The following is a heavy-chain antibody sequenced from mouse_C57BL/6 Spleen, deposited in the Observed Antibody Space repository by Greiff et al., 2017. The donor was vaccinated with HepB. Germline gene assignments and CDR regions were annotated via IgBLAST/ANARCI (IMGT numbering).Heavy chain of an antibody. CDR1: GFTFSDAW. CDR2: IRNKANNHAT. V-gene: IGHV6-6*01. Sequence: EVQVVESGGGLVQPGGSMKLSCAASGFTFSDAWMDWVRQSPEKGLEWVAEIRNKANNHATYYAESVKGRFTISRDDSKSSVYLQMNSLRAEDTGIYYCTAYSVYAMDYWGQGTSVTVSS. J-gene: IGHJ4*01. D-gene: IGHD2-12*01. CDR3: TAYSVYAMDY.